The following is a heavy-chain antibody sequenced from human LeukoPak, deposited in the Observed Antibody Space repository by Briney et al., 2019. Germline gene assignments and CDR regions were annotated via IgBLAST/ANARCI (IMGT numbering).Heavy chain of an antibody. CDR3: ARGLGIAEYNFDY. V-gene: IGHV1-46*01. CDR1: GYTFTGYY. J-gene: IGHJ4*02. D-gene: IGHD6-13*01. CDR2: INPSGGGT. Sequence: VSVKVSCKASGYTFTGYYMHWVRQAPGQGLEWVGIINPSGGGTNYAQKFQGRVTMTRDTSTSTFYMELSSLKSEDTAVYYCARGLGIAEYNFDYWGQGTLVTVSS.